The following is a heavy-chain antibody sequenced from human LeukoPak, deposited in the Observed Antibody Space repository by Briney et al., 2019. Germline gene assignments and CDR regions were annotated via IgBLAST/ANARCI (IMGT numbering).Heavy chain of an antibody. CDR1: GYSISSGYY. CDR2: INHSGST. V-gene: IGHV4-38-2*02. Sequence: SETLSLTCTVSGYSISSGYYWGWIRQPPGKGLEWIGEINHSGSTNYNPSLKSRVTISVDTSKNQFSLKLSSVTAADTAVYYCARDNAAAGNFVDRGLDYWGQGTLVTVSS. CDR3: ARDNAAAGNFVDRGLDY. D-gene: IGHD6-13*01. J-gene: IGHJ4*02.